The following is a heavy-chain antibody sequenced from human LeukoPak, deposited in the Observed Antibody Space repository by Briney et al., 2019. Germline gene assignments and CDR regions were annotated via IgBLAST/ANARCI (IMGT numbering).Heavy chain of an antibody. CDR2: ISAYNDNA. CDR1: GYSFTNYG. J-gene: IGHJ4*02. Sequence: ASVKVSCKASGYSFTNYGISWVRQAPGQGLEWMGWISAYNDNAHYAQGLEGRVTMTSETSTRTAYMELRSLRSDDTAVYYCARSTLGIEFDYWGQGTLVTVSS. V-gene: IGHV1-18*01. D-gene: IGHD7-27*01. CDR3: ARSTLGIEFDY.